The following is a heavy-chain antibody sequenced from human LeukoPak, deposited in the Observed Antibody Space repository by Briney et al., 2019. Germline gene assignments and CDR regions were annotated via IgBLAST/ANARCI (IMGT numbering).Heavy chain of an antibody. CDR2: IYYSGST. CDR3: ARGPPSRFGSSNTYYYYYGMDV. CDR1: GGSISSGDYY. V-gene: IGHV4-30-4*01. D-gene: IGHD4-11*01. J-gene: IGHJ6*02. Sequence: SQTLSLTCTVSGGSISSGDYYWSWIRQPPGKGLEWIGYIYYSGSTYYNPSLKSRVTISVDTSKNQFSLKLSSVTAADTAVYYCARGPPSRFGSSNTYYYYYGMDVWGQGTTVTVSS.